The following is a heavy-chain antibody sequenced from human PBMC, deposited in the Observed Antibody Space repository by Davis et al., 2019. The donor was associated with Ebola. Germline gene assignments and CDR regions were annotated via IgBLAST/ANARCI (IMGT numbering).Heavy chain of an antibody. V-gene: IGHV3-11*04. Sequence: GESLKISCAASGFTFTSYYMNWIRQPPGKGLEWLSYIGSSGSPIYYADSVKGRFTISRDNAKNSLYLQMNSLRAEDTAVYYCGRDGVPAAVDLWGQGTLVTVSS. J-gene: IGHJ5*02. CDR2: IGSSGSPI. CDR1: GFTFTSYY. CDR3: GRDGVPAAVDL. D-gene: IGHD2-2*01.